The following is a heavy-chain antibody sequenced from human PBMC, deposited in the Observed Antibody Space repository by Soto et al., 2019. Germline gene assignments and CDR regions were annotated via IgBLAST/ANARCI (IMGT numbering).Heavy chain of an antibody. V-gene: IGHV4-59*01. J-gene: IGHJ4*02. CDR1: GDSISGYY. CDR2: IYYSGNT. CDR3: AKYRRTDAEGYSFDY. Sequence: SETLSLTCTVSGDSISGYYWSWIRQPPGKGLQWIGYIYYSGNTNYNPSLKGRVTMSVDTSKNQFSLQVSSVTAADTAVYFCAKYRRTDAEGYSFDYWGQGALVTVSS. D-gene: IGHD2-15*01.